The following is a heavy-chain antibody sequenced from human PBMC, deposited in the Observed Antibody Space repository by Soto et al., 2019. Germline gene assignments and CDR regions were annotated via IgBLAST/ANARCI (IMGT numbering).Heavy chain of an antibody. CDR2: ISTYNGDT. D-gene: IGHD1-26*01. CDR3: ARQGSWPYYYYGLDV. CDR1: GYTFTTSG. Sequence: QVQLVQSGPEVRKPGASVKVSCEASGYTFTTSGISWVRQVPGQGLEWMGWISTYNGDTNSAQNFQGRVLTTADTATGTAYMELLSLKPDDTAVYYCARQGSWPYYYYGLDVWGQGTTVTVAS. V-gene: IGHV1-18*01. J-gene: IGHJ6*02.